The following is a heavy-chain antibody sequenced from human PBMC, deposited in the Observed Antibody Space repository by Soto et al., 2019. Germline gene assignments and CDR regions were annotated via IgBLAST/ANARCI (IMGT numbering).Heavy chain of an antibody. V-gene: IGHV5-51*01. CDR1: GYSFTSYW. Sequence: GESLKISCQGSGYSFTSYWIGWVRQMPGKGLEWMGIIYPGDFTIRYSPSFQGQVTISADKSISTAYLQWSSLEASDTAIYYCARRGSPSFWYFDLWGRGTLVTVSS. CDR3: ARRGSPSFWYFDL. CDR2: IYPGDFTI. J-gene: IGHJ2*01. D-gene: IGHD6-6*01.